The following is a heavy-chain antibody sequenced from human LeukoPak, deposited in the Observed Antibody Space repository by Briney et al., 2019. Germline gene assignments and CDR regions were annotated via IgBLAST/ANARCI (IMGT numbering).Heavy chain of an antibody. CDR1: GFTFGSHS. Sequence: GGSLRLSCAASGFTFGSHSMNWVRQAPGKGLEWVSYISSRSSTIHYADSVKGRFTISRDNTKNSLYLQMNSLRAEDTAVYYCARDSYCRSTSCYSDMDVWGKGTTVTVSS. CDR2: ISSRSSTI. V-gene: IGHV3-48*01. J-gene: IGHJ6*03. D-gene: IGHD2-2*01. CDR3: ARDSYCRSTSCYSDMDV.